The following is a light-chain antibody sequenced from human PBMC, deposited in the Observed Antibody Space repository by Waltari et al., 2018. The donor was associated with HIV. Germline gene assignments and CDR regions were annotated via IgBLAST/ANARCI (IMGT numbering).Light chain of an antibody. CDR2: RNN. V-gene: IGLV1-47*01. J-gene: IGLJ2*01. Sequence: QSVLPQPPSASGTPGQRVTMSCSGDSSNIGYNYVYWYQHPPGTAPKLLIYRNNQRPSGVPDRFSGSKSGTSASLAISGLRSEDEADYYCSSRAGGGNLVFGGGTRLTVL. CDR3: SSRAGGGNLV. CDR1: SSNIGYNY.